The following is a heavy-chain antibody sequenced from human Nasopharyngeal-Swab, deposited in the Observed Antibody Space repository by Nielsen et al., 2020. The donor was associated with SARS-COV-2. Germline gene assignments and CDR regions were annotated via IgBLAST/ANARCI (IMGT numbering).Heavy chain of an antibody. CDR2: ISFGGYST. CDR1: GLTFSRYV. CDR3: AKVGGGVGY. D-gene: IGHD3-16*01. V-gene: IGHV3-23*01. J-gene: IGHJ4*02. Sequence: GEYLKIYCAASGLTFSRYVMSWVRQAPGKGLEWVSGISFGGYSTYYADSVKGRFTISRDNSKNTLYLQMNSLRAEDTAVYFCAKVGGGVGYWGQGTLVTVSP.